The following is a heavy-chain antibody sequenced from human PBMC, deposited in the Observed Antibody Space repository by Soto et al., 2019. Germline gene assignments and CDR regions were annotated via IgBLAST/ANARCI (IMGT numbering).Heavy chain of an antibody. V-gene: IGHV4-4*07. J-gene: IGHJ5*02. D-gene: IGHD1-7*01. CDR1: GGSISSYY. CDR2: IYTSGST. CDR3: ARDFMEDWNYETNWFDP. Sequence: PSETLSLTCTVSGGSISSYYWSWIRQPAGKGLEWIGRIYTSGSTNYNPSLKSRVTMSVDTSKNQFSLKLSSVTAADTAVYYCARDFMEDWNYETNWFDPWGQGTLVTVSS.